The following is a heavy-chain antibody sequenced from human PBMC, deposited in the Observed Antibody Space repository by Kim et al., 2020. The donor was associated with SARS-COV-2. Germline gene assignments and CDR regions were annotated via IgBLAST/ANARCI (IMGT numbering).Heavy chain of an antibody. CDR2: N. J-gene: IGHJ3*02. V-gene: IGHV6-1*01. Sequence: NDYAGSVKGRITITADTSKNQFSLQLDSVSPEDTAVYYCARDTPGQKAYDIWGQGTMVTISS. CDR3: ARDTPGQKAYDI.